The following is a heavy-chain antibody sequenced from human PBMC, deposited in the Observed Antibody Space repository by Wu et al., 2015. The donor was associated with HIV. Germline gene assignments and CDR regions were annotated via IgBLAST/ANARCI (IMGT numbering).Heavy chain of an antibody. CDR2: INPITGGT. CDR3: ARIFRGGNYNYFDP. J-gene: IGHJ5*02. Sequence: QAQLVQSGAEVKKPGASVNVSCKASGYSFTGYYMHWVRQAPGQGLEWMGWINPITGGTNYAQKFQGRLTMTRDTSISTTYMELSRLISDDTAVYYCARIFRGGNYNYFDPWAREPGHRLL. V-gene: IGHV1-2*02. CDR1: GYSFTGYY. D-gene: IGHD4-23*01.